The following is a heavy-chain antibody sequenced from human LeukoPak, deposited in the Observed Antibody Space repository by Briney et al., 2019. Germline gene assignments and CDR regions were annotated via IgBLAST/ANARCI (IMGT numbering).Heavy chain of an antibody. D-gene: IGHD6-19*01. CDR2: IRSSGTST. CDR3: ARDRGAVTGQYFDY. V-gene: IGHV3-11*01. J-gene: IGHJ4*02. CDR1: GFSFSGYY. Sequence: GGSLRLSCAASGFSFSGYYMSWIRQAPGKGLEWVSYIRSSGTSTNYADSVKGRFTISRDNAKNSLYLQMNSLRVEDTAVYYCARDRGAVTGQYFDYWGQGTLVTVSS.